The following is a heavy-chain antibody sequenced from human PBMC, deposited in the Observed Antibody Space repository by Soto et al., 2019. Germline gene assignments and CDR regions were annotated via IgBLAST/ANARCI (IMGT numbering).Heavy chain of an antibody. CDR2: TYYRSKWYN. Sequence: QVQLQQSGPGLVKPSQTLSLTCAISGDSVSTNSATWDWIRQSPSRGLEWLGRTYYRSKWYNDYALSVKGRXTXNXXTSNNQLPLQLNSVTPDDTAVYYCARLIGNSWLDSWGQGTLVTVSS. CDR3: ARLIGNSWLDS. D-gene: IGHD2-8*01. V-gene: IGHV6-1*01. CDR1: GDSVSTNSAT. J-gene: IGHJ5*01.